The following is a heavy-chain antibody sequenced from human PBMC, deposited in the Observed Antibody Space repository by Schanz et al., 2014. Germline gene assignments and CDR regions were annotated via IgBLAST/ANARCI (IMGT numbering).Heavy chain of an antibody. CDR1: GGSISRGTHY. Sequence: QVRMQESGPGLVKPSQTLSLTCTVSGGSISRGTHYWTWIRQLPGKGLEWIGYIYYSGSTYYNPSLKSRVSISIDTSKTQFSLKLSSVTAADTAVYYCARDRGMTTSDYYYGMDVWGQGTTVTVSS. J-gene: IGHJ6*02. V-gene: IGHV4-30-4*08. CDR2: IYYSGST. D-gene: IGHD4-17*01. CDR3: ARDRGMTTSDYYYGMDV.